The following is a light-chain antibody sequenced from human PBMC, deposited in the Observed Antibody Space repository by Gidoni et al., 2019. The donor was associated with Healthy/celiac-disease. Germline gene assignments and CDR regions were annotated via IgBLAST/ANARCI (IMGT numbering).Light chain of an antibody. Sequence: DIQMTQSPSSLSASVGERGTITCRASQSISSYLNWYQQKPGKAPKLLIYAASSLQSGVPSMFSGRGSGTEFSLTISSLQPEDFATYYCQQSYSTPPVTFGQGTKVEIK. CDR3: QQSYSTPPVT. CDR1: QSISSY. J-gene: IGKJ1*01. CDR2: AAS. V-gene: IGKV1-39*01.